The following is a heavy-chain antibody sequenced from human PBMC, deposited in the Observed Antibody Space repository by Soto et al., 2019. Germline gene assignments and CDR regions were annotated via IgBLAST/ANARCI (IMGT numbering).Heavy chain of an antibody. CDR3: ARGGVLMAYAMFTYYYGMDG. CDR2: INPNSGGT. J-gene: IGHJ6*01. CDR1: GYAFTGYY. V-gene: IGHV1-2*04. D-gene: IGHD2-8*01. Sequence: ASVKVSCKASGYAFTGYYMHWVRQAPGQGLEWMGWINPNSGGTNYAQKFQGWVTMTRDTSISTAYMELSRLRSDDTAVYYCARGGVLMAYAMFTYYYGMDGWGQGTTVTVAS.